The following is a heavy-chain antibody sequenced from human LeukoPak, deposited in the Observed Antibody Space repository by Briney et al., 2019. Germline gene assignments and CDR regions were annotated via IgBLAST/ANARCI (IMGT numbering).Heavy chain of an antibody. CDR1: GYTFTGYY. D-gene: IGHD5-24*01. Sequence: GASVKVSCKASGYTFTGYYMHWARQAPGQGLEWMGWINPNSGGTNYAQKFQGRVTMTRDTSISTAYMELSRLRSDDTAVYYCARSSRPRDGYINFDYWGQGTLVTVSS. J-gene: IGHJ4*02. CDR3: ARSSRPRDGYINFDY. CDR2: INPNSGGT. V-gene: IGHV1-2*02.